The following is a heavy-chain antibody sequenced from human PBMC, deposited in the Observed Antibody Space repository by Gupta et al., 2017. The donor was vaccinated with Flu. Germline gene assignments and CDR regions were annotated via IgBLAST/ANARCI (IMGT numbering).Heavy chain of an antibody. CDR3: ARDQVSYNYYGSGSYYYFDY. V-gene: IGHV3-21*01. Sequence: EVQLVESGGGLVKPGGSLRLSCAASGFTFSSYSMNWVRQAPGNGLEWVSSISSSSSYIYYADSVKGRFTISRDNAKNSLYLQMNSLRAEDTAVYYCARDQVSYNYYGSGSYYYFDYWGQGTLVTVSS. J-gene: IGHJ4*02. D-gene: IGHD3-10*01. CDR1: GFTFSSYS. CDR2: ISSSSSYI.